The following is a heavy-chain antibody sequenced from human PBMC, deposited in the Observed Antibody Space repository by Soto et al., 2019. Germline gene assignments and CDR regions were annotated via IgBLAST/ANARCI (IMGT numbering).Heavy chain of an antibody. CDR2: IWYDGSNK. J-gene: IGHJ4*02. Sequence: PGGSLRLSCAASGFTFSSYGMHWVRQAPGKGLEWVAVIWYDGSNKYYADSVKGLFTISRDNSKNTLYLQMNSLRAEDTAVYYCARVIYPLYRRSSSSAFDYWGQGTLVTLSS. V-gene: IGHV3-33*01. CDR3: ARVIYPLYRRSSSSAFDY. CDR1: GFTFSSYG. D-gene: IGHD6-6*01.